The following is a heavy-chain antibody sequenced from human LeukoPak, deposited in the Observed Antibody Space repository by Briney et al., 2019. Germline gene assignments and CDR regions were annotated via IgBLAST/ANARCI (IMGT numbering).Heavy chain of an antibody. CDR3: AREITMLACFDY. Sequence: GGSLRLSCAASGFTFRSYWMTWVRQAPGKGLEWVANIKQDGSEKYYVDSVKGRFTISRDNAKNSLYLQMNSLRAEDTAVYYCAREITMLACFDYWGQGTLVTVSS. J-gene: IGHJ4*02. V-gene: IGHV3-7*03. CDR1: GFTFRSYW. D-gene: IGHD3-10*01. CDR2: IKQDGSEK.